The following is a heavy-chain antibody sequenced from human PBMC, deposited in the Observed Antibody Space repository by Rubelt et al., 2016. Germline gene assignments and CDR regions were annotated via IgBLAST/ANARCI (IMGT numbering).Heavy chain of an antibody. D-gene: IGHD2-2*01. J-gene: IGHJ3*02. CDR2: IIPILGIA. CDR3: AMDVIVVVPAAPDAFDI. Sequence: QVQLVQSGAEVKKPGSSVKVSCKASGGTFSSYAISWVRQAPGQGLEWMGRIIPILGIAHYAQKFQGRVTMTADKSTSTAYMELSRLRSEDTAVYYGAMDVIVVVPAAPDAFDIWGQGTMVTVSS. CDR1: GGTFSSYA. V-gene: IGHV1-69*04.